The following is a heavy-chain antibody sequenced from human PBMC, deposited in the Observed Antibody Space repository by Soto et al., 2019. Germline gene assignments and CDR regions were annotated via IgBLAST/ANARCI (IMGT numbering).Heavy chain of an antibody. CDR1: GFTFSTYY. V-gene: IGHV3-7*01. D-gene: IGHD2-2*01. CDR3: TRVKPAASDY. CDR2: INPDGSEQ. Sequence: EVQLVEAGGGLVQPGGSLRVSCAASGFTFSTYYMNWVRQTPRKGLEWVAAINPDGSEQYYLDSVKGRFTISRDNANNSLYLQMNSLRAEDTALYYCTRVKPAASDYWGQGTPVTVSS. J-gene: IGHJ4*02.